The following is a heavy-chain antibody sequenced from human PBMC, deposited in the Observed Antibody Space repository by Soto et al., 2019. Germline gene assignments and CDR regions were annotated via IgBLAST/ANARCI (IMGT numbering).Heavy chain of an antibody. CDR3: ARDTGGSYDY. J-gene: IGHJ4*02. D-gene: IGHD1-26*01. V-gene: IGHV3-72*01. Sequence: EVQLVESGGGLVQPGGSLRLSCAASGFTFSDYSMDWVRQVPGKGLEWLGRSRNKANSYNTEYAASVKGRFSISRDYSKDSMYLQMNSLKTEDTAVYYCARDTGGSYDYWGQGALFTVSS. CDR2: SRNKANSYNT. CDR1: GFTFSDYS.